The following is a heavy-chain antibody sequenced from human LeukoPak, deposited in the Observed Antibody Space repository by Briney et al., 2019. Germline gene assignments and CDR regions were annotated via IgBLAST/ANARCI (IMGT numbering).Heavy chain of an antibody. CDR3: ARGPVGNRGNYFDL. CDR2: IWNDGGYE. V-gene: IGHV3-33*02. Sequence: GGSLRLSCATSGFSFNSYYIHWVRQAPGKGLEWVASIWNDGGYEYYADSVKGRFTIDRDDSTNTVFLQTNSLRAEDTAVYFCARGPVGNRGNYFDLWGQGALVTVSS. D-gene: IGHD1-26*01. J-gene: IGHJ4*02. CDR1: GFSFNSYY.